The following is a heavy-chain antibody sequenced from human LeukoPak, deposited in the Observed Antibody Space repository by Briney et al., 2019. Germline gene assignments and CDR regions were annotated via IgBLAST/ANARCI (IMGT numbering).Heavy chain of an antibody. J-gene: IGHJ5*02. V-gene: IGHV3-23*01. D-gene: IGHD1-1*01. CDR2: IGGSAAKT. CDR1: GFNFRLFA. Sequence: GGSLRLSCAASGFNFRLFAMHWVRQAPGKGLEWVSGIGGSAAKTLYADSVKGRLTISRDNSENTLYLEMNSLTVEDTAIYYCVRDRGTYVGIGNNWFNPWGEGTLVTVPS. CDR3: VRDRGTYVGIGNNWFNP.